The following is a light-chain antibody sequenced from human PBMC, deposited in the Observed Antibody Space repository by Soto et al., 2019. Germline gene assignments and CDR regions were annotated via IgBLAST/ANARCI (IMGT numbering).Light chain of an antibody. CDR3: LQVNTYPLT. CDR2: AAS. CDR1: QAIRKD. V-gene: IGKV1-17*01. Sequence: DIPMTQSPPSLSASVGDRVTITCRASQAIRKDLGWYQQKPGKAPKRLIYAASSLLSGVPSRFSGSGSGTEFTLTISSLQPEDFATYFCLQVNTYPLTFGGGTKVEIK. J-gene: IGKJ4*01.